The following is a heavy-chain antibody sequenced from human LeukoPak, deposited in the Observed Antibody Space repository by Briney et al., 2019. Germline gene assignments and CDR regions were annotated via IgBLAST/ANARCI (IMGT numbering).Heavy chain of an antibody. CDR1: GYTFTSYG. Sequence: GASVKVSCKASGYTFTSYGISRVRQAPGQGLEWMGWISAYHGNTNYAQKLQGRVTMTTDTSTSTAYMELRSLRSDDTAVYYCARDSSSSGPEYYYYGMDVWGQGTTVTVSS. CDR3: ARDSSSSGPEYYYYGMDV. J-gene: IGHJ6*02. D-gene: IGHD6-6*01. CDR2: ISAYHGNT. V-gene: IGHV1-18*01.